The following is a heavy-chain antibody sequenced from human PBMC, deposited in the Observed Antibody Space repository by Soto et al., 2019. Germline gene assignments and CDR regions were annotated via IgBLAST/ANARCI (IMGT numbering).Heavy chain of an antibody. CDR1: KFTFNNYW. CDR3: ATEGLADCTSTSCYTGYFDY. D-gene: IGHD2-2*01. CDR2: INSDGSSI. J-gene: IGHJ4*02. Sequence: GGSLRLSCAASKFTFNNYWMHWVRQAPGKGLVWVSRINSDGSSISYADSVKGRFTISRDNAKNTLYLQMNSLRAEDTAVYYCATEGLADCTSTSCYTGYFDYWGQGTLVTVSS. V-gene: IGHV3-74*01.